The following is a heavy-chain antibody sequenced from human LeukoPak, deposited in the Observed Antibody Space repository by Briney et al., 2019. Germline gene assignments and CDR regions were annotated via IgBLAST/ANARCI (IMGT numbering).Heavy chain of an antibody. J-gene: IGHJ4*02. D-gene: IGHD1-26*01. CDR2: INHSGST. V-gene: IGHV4-34*01. CDR3: ARSEWELLSVDY. Sequence: SETLSLTCAVYGGSFSGYYWSWIRQPPGKGLEWIGEINHSGSTNYNPSLKSRVTISVDTSKNQFSLKLSSVTAADTAVYYCARSEWELLSVDYWGQGTLVTVSS. CDR1: GGSFSGYY.